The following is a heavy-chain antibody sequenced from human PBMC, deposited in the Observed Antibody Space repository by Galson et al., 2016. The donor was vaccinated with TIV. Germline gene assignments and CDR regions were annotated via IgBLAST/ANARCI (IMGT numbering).Heavy chain of an antibody. CDR2: IYPRDSQT. CDR1: RYTFTSFW. V-gene: IGHV5-51*01. J-gene: IGHJ6*02. Sequence: QSGAEVKKPGESLKISCKCSRYTFTSFWIGWVRQLPGRGLEWMGIIYPRDSQTRYRPSFQGQVTMSADKSISTAYLQWSSLKASDSAIHYCARDAPVRQYDSSGYLPASYNYYAMDVWGQGTTVTVSS. D-gene: IGHD3-22*01. CDR3: ARDAPVRQYDSSGYLPASYNYYAMDV.